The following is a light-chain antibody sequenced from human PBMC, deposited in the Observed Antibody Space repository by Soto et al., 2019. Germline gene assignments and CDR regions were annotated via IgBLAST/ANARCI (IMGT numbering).Light chain of an antibody. J-gene: IGLJ1*01. CDR1: SSNVGAGYD. CDR2: GNS. Sequence: QSVLTQPPSVSGAPGQMVTISCTGSSSNVGAGYDVHWYQQLPGTAPKLLIYGNSNRPSGVPDRFSGSKSGTSASLAITGLQAEDEADYYCQSYDSSLSGFYVFGTGTKV. CDR3: QSYDSSLSGFYV. V-gene: IGLV1-40*01.